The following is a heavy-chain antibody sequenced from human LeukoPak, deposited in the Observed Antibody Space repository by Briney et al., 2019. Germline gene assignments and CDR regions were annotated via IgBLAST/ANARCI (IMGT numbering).Heavy chain of an antibody. V-gene: IGHV3-66*01. J-gene: IGHJ1*01. CDR3: ARDVFASSQQAGGNSRYFQH. CDR2: IYSGGST. Sequence: GGSLRLSCAASGFTVSSNYMSGVRQAPGKGLEWVSVIYSGGSTYYADSVKGRFTISRDNSKNTLYLQMNRLRAEDTAVYYCARDVFASSQQAGGNSRYFQHWGQATLVTVS. D-gene: IGHD4-23*01. CDR1: GFTVSSNY.